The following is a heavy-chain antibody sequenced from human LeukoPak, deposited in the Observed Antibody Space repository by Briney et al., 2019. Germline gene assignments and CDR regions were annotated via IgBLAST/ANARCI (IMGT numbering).Heavy chain of an antibody. CDR1: GGSISSSSYY. CDR3: ARHEDPYSSSWYVDY. D-gene: IGHD6-13*01. Sequence: PSETLSLXCTVSGGSISSSSYYWGWIRQPPGKGLEWIGSIYYSGSTYYNPSLKSRVTISVDTSKNQFSLKLSSVTAADTAVYYCARHEDPYSSSWYVDYWGQGTLVTASS. J-gene: IGHJ4*02. CDR2: IYYSGST. V-gene: IGHV4-39*01.